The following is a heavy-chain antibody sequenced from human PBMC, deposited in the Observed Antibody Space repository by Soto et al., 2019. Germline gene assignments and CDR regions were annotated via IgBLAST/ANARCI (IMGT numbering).Heavy chain of an antibody. D-gene: IGHD3-9*01. V-gene: IGHV4-34*01. CDR2: INHSGST. CDR1: GGSFSGYY. CDR3: ARGYDILTGYYWGFHGDYYYYYMDV. J-gene: IGHJ6*03. Sequence: PSETLSLTCAVYGGSFSGYYWIWIRQPPGKGLEWIGEINHSGSTNYNPSLKSRVTISVDTSKNQFSLKLSSVTAADTAVYYCARGYDILTGYYWGFHGDYYYYYMDVWGKGTTVTVS.